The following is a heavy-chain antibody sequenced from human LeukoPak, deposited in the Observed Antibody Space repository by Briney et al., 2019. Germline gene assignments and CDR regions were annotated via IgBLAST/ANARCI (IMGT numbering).Heavy chain of an antibody. V-gene: IGHV1-8*01. CDR2: MNPNSGNT. Sequence: ASVKVSCKASGYTFTSYDINWVRQATGQGLEWMGWMNPNSGNTGYAQKFQGRVTMTRNTSISTAYMELSSLRSEDTAVYYCARGRTGRFLEWLSKNYYFDYWGQGTLVTVSS. J-gene: IGHJ4*02. D-gene: IGHD3-3*01. CDR1: GYTFTSYD. CDR3: ARGRTGRFLEWLSKNYYFDY.